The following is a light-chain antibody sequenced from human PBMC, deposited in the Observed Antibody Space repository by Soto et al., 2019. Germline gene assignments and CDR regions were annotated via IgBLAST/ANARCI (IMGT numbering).Light chain of an antibody. Sequence: EIVLTQSPATLSLSPGERATLSCRASQSVNIYLAWYQQKPGQAPRLLIYDASNRATGIPARFSCSGSGTAFTLTISSLEPEDIAVYYCQQRSNWRVTFGGGTKVESK. CDR1: QSVNIY. V-gene: IGKV3-11*01. CDR2: DAS. CDR3: QQRSNWRVT. J-gene: IGKJ4*01.